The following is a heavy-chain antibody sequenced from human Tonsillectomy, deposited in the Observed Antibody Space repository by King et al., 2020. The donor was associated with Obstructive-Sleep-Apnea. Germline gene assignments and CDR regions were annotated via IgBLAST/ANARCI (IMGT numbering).Heavy chain of an antibody. D-gene: IGHD6-13*01. CDR1: GYTFSSAE. Sequence: QLVQSGAEVQKPGASVKVSCKASGYTFSSAEIHWVRQAPGQGLEWMGWMNPNSGNTAYVQKFQGRVTMTRNPSINTAYMELSSLRSTDTAVYFCAGGSSRSFDIWGQGTLVTVS. V-gene: IGHV1-8*01. J-gene: IGHJ4*02. CDR3: AGGSSRSFDI. CDR2: MNPNSGNT.